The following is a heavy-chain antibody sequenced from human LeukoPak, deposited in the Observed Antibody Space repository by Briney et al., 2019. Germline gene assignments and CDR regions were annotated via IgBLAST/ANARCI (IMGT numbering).Heavy chain of an antibody. Sequence: PGGSLRLSCAASGFTFSSYGMHWVRQAPGKGLEWVAVISYDGSNKYYADSVKGRFTISRDHSKSTLYLQMNSLRAEDTAVYYCAKAVINYDILTGYGRYYGMDVWGQGTTVTVSS. CDR2: ISYDGSNK. V-gene: IGHV3-30*18. CDR1: GFTFSSYG. D-gene: IGHD3-9*01. CDR3: AKAVINYDILTGYGRYYGMDV. J-gene: IGHJ6*02.